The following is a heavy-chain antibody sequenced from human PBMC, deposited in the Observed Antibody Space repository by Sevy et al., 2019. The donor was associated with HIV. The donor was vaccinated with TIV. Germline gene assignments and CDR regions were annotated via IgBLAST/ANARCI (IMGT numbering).Heavy chain of an antibody. D-gene: IGHD3-10*01. V-gene: IGHV1-18*01. Sequence: ASVKVSCKASGYTFTSYGISWVRQAPGQGLEWMGWISAYNGNTNYAQKLQGRVTMTTDTSTSTAYMELRSLRSDDTAGYYCARDEAITMVRGASKGYYYYYYGMDVWGQGTTVTVSS. CDR3: ARDEAITMVRGASKGYYYYYYGMDV. CDR1: GYTFTSYG. J-gene: IGHJ6*02. CDR2: ISAYNGNT.